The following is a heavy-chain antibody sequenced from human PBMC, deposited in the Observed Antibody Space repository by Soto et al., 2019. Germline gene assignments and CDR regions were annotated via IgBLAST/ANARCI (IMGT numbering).Heavy chain of an antibody. Sequence: GVLRLSCTTSGFNFGSFAMTWVRQAPGKGLEWVGFTRSKAYSGTTEYAASVKGRFTISRDDSKSIAYLQMNSLKTEDTAVYYCTRGPPGVEMTMYYFDYWGQGSLVTVSS. V-gene: IGHV3-49*04. CDR1: GFNFGSFA. CDR2: TRSKAYSGTT. CDR3: TRGPPGVEMTMYYFDY. J-gene: IGHJ4*02. D-gene: IGHD2-15*01.